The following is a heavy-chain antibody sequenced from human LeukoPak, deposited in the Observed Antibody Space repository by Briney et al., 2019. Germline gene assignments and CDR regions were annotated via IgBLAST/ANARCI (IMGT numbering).Heavy chain of an antibody. V-gene: IGHV1-69*01. CDR1: GGTFSSYA. D-gene: IGHD3-22*01. J-gene: IGHJ4*02. Sequence: ASVKVSCKASGGTFSSYAISWVRQAPGQGLEWMGGIIPIFGTANYAQKFQGRVTITADESTSTAYMELSSLRSDDTAVYYCATPTYYYDSSGYNFDYWGQGTLVTVSS. CDR2: IIPIFGTA. CDR3: ATPTYYYDSSGYNFDY.